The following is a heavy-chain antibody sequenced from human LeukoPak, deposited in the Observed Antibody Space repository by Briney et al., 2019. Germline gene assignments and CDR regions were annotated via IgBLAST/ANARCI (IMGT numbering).Heavy chain of an antibody. CDR1: GGFFSGYY. Sequence: PSETLSLTCAVYGGFFSGYYWSWIRQPPGKGLEWIGEINHSGGTNHNPSLKSRVTISVDTSKNQFSLKPSSVTAADTAVYYCARGMSRDYDSLSGYPRGGRGTGVIVS. CDR3: ARGMSRDYDSLSGYPR. J-gene: IGHJ4*02. CDR2: INHSGGT. V-gene: IGHV4-34*01. D-gene: IGHD3-9*01.